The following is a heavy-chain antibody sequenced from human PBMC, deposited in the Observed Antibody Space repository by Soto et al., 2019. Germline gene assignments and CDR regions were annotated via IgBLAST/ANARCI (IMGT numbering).Heavy chain of an antibody. Sequence: TLSLTCTFSGGSISDDSYWSWIRQTPGKGLEWIGYIYHTGNTYYNPSLRSRVSISVDKSKSQFSLKLISVTAADTAVYFCARDEYQLLSSVSWFDSWGQGTLVTVSS. D-gene: IGHD2-2*01. V-gene: IGHV4-30-4*01. CDR1: GGSISDDSY. CDR2: IYHTGNT. J-gene: IGHJ5*01. CDR3: ARDEYQLLSSVSWFDS.